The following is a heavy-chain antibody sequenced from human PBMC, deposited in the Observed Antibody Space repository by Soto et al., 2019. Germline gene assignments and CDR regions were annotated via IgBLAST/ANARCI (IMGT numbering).Heavy chain of an antibody. J-gene: IGHJ4*01. CDR3: ARDFADINSVWYVDY. Sequence: ASVKVSCKASGYTFTTYGISWVRQAPGQGLEWMGWISTYNGNTNYAQKFQGRVTMTTDTSTSTAYMELRSLRSDDTAVYYCARDFADINSVWYVDYWGHGTLVTVSS. CDR1: GYTFTTYG. V-gene: IGHV1-18*01. D-gene: IGHD6-19*01. CDR2: ISTYNGNT.